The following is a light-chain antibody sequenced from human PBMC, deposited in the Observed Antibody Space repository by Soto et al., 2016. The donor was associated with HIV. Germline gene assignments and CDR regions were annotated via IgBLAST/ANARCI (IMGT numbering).Light chain of an antibody. CDR3: QQLNSYPLMYT. CDR2: AAS. V-gene: IGKV1-9*01. Sequence: DIQLTQSPSFLSASVGDRVTITCRASQGISSYLAWYQQKPGKAPKLLIYAASTLQSGVPSRFSGSGSGTEFTLTISSLQPEDFATYYCQQLNSYPLMYTFGRGDQAGDQT. J-gene: IGKJ2*01. CDR1: QGISSY.